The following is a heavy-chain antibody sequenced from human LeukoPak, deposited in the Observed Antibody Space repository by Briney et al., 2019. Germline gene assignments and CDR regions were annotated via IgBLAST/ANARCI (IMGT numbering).Heavy chain of an antibody. D-gene: IGHD2-15*01. Sequence: GGSLRLSCAASGFTFSTYIMNWVRQAPGKGLEWVSSLSSSRSYIYYADSVKGRFTISRDNAKNSLYLQMNSLRAEDTAVYYCARVRCSGGGCFYNFDYWGQGSLVTVSS. CDR2: LSSSRSYI. CDR1: GFTFSTYI. V-gene: IGHV3-21*01. CDR3: ARVRCSGGGCFYNFDY. J-gene: IGHJ4*02.